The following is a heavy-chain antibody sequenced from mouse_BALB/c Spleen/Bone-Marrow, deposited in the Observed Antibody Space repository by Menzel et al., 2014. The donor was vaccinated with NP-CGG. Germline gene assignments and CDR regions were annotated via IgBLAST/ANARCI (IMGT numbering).Heavy chain of an antibody. CDR3: ALITTATFSYWYFDV. CDR2: IDPANGYS. CDR1: GFNIKDTY. D-gene: IGHD1-2*01. Sequence: EVQRVESGAELVKPGASVKLSCTASGFNIKDTYMHWVKQRPEQGLEWIGRIDPANGYSIYDPKFQGKATITADTTSNTAHLQLCSLTSEDTAVYYCALITTATFSYWYFDVWGAGTTVTVSS. J-gene: IGHJ1*01. V-gene: IGHV14-3*02.